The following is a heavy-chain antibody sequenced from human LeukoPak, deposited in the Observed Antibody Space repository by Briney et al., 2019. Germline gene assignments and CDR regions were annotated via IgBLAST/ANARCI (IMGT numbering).Heavy chain of an antibody. CDR1: GGSFSGYY. Sequence: SETLSLTCAVYGGSFSGYYWSWIRQPPGKGLEWIGEINHSGSTNYNPSLKSRVTISVDTSKNQFSLKLSSVTAADTAVYYCARGRGSLAPADWGQGTLVTVSS. J-gene: IGHJ4*02. CDR3: ARGRGSLAPAD. CDR2: INHSGST. V-gene: IGHV4-34*01. D-gene: IGHD3-10*01.